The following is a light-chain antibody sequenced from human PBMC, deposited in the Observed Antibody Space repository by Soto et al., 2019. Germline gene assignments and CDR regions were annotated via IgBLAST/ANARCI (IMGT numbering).Light chain of an antibody. Sequence: EIELTQSPSTLSSSPGDRATISCGASQRVSSSYLAWYQQKPGQAPMLLIYDASTLAAGVPDRFSGGVSGTDFTLTISNLQPEDFATYFCQQSYSSPWTFGLGTKVDIK. CDR3: QQSYSSPWT. CDR2: DAS. CDR1: QRVSSSY. J-gene: IGKJ1*01. V-gene: IGKV3D-20*01.